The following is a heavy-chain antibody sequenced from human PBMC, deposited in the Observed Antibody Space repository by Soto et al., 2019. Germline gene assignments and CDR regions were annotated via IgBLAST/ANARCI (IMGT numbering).Heavy chain of an antibody. CDR2: IYHSGST. J-gene: IGHJ6*02. CDR3: ARGWIAVVSTTGYGMDV. Sequence: SETLSLTCAVSGGSISSSNWWSWVRQPPGKGLEWIGEIYHSGSTNYNPSLKSRVTISVDKSKNQFSLKLSSVTAADTAVYYCARGWIAVVSTTGYGMDVWGQGTTVTVSS. V-gene: IGHV4-4*02. CDR1: GGSISSSNW. D-gene: IGHD3-22*01.